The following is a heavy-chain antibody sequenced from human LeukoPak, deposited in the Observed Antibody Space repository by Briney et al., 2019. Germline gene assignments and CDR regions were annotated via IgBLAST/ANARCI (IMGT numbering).Heavy chain of an antibody. CDR3: ARGLNPIDYDYVWGSYPQGY. V-gene: IGHV1-18*01. Sequence: ASAKVSCKASGYTFTSYGISWVRQAPGQGLEWMGWISAYNGNTNYAQKLQGRVTMTTDTSTSTAYMELRSLRSDDTAVYYCARGLNPIDYDYVWGSYPQGYWGQGTLVTVSS. CDR1: GYTFTSYG. D-gene: IGHD3-16*02. J-gene: IGHJ4*02. CDR2: ISAYNGNT.